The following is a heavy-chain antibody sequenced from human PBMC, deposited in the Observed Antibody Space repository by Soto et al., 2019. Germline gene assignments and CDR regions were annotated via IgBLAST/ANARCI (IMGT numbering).Heavy chain of an antibody. D-gene: IGHD3-16*01. J-gene: IGHJ3*01. CDR3: AHREGDDYVWGSYKDAFDV. CDR1: GFSLSSSGVG. V-gene: IGHV2-5*02. CDR2: IYGDDGE. Sequence: QITLKESGPTLVKPTQTLTLTCTFSGFSLSSSGVGVGWIRQPPGKALEWLALIYGDDGERYTPSLKPMLTITKDTSKNQVVLTMTNMDPVDTATYYCAHREGDDYVWGSYKDAFDVWGQGTMVTVSS.